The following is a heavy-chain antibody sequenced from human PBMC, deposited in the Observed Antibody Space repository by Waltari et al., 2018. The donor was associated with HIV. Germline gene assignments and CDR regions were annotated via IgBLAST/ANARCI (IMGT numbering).Heavy chain of an antibody. V-gene: IGHV3-21*01. J-gene: IGHJ6*02. CDR2: ISSSSSYI. Sequence: EVQLMESGGGLVKPGGSLRRSCAASGFTFSSYSMNWVRQAPGKGLEWVSSISSSSSYIYYADSVKGRFTISRDNAKNSLYLQMNSLRAEDTAVYYCARSVYSYGYLTYYYGMDVWGQGTTVTVSS. D-gene: IGHD5-18*01. CDR3: ARSVYSYGYLTYYYGMDV. CDR1: GFTFSSYS.